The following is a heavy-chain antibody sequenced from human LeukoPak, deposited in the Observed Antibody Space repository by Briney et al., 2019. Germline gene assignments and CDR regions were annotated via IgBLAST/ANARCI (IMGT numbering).Heavy chain of an antibody. Sequence: SETLSLTCTVSGGSISSSSYYWGWIRQPPGKGLEWIGSIYYSGSTYYNPSLKSRVTISVDTSKNQFSLILSSVTAADTAVYYCARDAPPAYCSGGSCYFDYWGRGTLVTVSS. D-gene: IGHD2-15*01. J-gene: IGHJ4*02. CDR2: IYYSGST. V-gene: IGHV4-39*07. CDR3: ARDAPPAYCSGGSCYFDY. CDR1: GGSISSSSYY.